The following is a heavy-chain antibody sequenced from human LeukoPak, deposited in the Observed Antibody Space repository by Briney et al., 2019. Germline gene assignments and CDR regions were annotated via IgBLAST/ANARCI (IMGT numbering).Heavy chain of an antibody. J-gene: IGHJ6*03. D-gene: IGHD6-19*01. CDR3: ARGRRYSSGWTKIYYYYYMDV. V-gene: IGHV4-59*02. CDR2: MSYIGRT. CDR1: GGSAGSYY. Sequence: SETLSLTCIVSGGSAGSYYWSWIRQTPEKGLEWIGYMSYIGRTDYGPSLKSRVTMPVDTSKNQFSLKMSYVTAEDTAVYYCARGRRYSSGWTKIYYYYYMDVWGKGTTVTVSS.